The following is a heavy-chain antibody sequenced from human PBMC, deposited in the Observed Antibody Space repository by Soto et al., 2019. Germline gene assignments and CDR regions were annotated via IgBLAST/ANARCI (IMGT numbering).Heavy chain of an antibody. V-gene: IGHV3-23*01. J-gene: IGHJ5*02. Sequence: WVRQAPGKGLEWVSAISGSGGSTYYADSVKGRFTISRDNSKNTLYLQMNSLRAKDTAVYYCARVLLWFGELLDGDWFDPWGQGTLVTVSS. CDR3: ARVLLWFGELLDGDWFDP. D-gene: IGHD3-10*01. CDR2: ISGSGGST.